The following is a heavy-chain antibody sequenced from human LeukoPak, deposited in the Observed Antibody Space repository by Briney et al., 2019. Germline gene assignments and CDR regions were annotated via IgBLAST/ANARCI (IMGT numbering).Heavy chain of an antibody. D-gene: IGHD3-22*01. CDR1: GGSFSGYY. CDR3: ARGQSQNYYDSIGYPDY. V-gene: IGHV4-34*01. Sequence: SETLSLTCAVYGGSFSGYYWSWIRQPPGKGLEWIGELNHSGSTNYNPSLKSRVTISVDTSKNQFSLELSSVTAADTAVYYCARGQSQNYYDSIGYPDYWGQGTLVSVSS. CDR2: LNHSGST. J-gene: IGHJ4*02.